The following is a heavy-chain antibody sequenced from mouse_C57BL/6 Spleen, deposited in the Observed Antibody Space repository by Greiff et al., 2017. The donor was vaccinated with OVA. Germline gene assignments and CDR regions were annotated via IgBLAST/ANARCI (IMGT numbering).Heavy chain of an antibody. Sequence: VQLQQSGPELVKPGASVKMSCKASGYTFTDYNMHWVKQSHGKSLEWIGYINPNNGGTSYNQKFKGKATLTVNKSYSTAYMELRSLTSEDSAVYYCARWDLYDPRWYFDVWGTGTTVTVSS. V-gene: IGHV1-22*01. D-gene: IGHD1-1*01. CDR3: ARWDLYDPRWYFDV. J-gene: IGHJ1*03. CDR2: INPNNGGT. CDR1: GYTFTDYN.